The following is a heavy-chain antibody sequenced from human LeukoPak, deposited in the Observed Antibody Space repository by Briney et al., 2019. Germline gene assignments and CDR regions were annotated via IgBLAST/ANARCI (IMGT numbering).Heavy chain of an antibody. D-gene: IGHD2-15*01. CDR2: IKQDGSEK. CDR1: GFTFSSYW. J-gene: IGHJ4*02. Sequence: GGSLRLSCAASGFTFSSYWMSWVRQAPGKVLEWVANIKQDGSEKYYVDSVKGRFTISRDNAKNSLYLQMNSLRAEDTAVYYCARENPERYCSGGSCYLYYFDYWGQGTLVTVSS. CDR3: ARENPERYCSGGSCYLYYFDY. V-gene: IGHV3-7*01.